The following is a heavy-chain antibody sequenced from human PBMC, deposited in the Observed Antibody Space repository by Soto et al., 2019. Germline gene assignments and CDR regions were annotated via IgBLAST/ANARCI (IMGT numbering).Heavy chain of an antibody. Sequence: QVQLQESGPGLVKPSGTLSLTCAVSGGSISSSNWWTWVRQPPGKGLEWIGEIYHSGSTNYNPSLKSRVTISVDKSMNQFSLKVSSVTAADTAVYYCARASDSSGYAHYWGQGTLVTVSS. CDR3: ARASDSSGYAHY. J-gene: IGHJ4*02. V-gene: IGHV4-4*02. D-gene: IGHD3-22*01. CDR2: IYHSGST. CDR1: GGSISSSNW.